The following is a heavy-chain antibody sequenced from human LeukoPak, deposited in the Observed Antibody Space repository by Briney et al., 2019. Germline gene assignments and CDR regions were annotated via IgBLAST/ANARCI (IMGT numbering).Heavy chain of an antibody. CDR3: VRDGGFYYTASPNSWFDP. Sequence: SETLSLACAVYGGSFSGYYWSWIRQPPGKGLKWIGEINHSGSTNYNPSLKSRVTISVDTSKNQFSLKLSSVTAADTAVYYCVRDGGFYYTASPNSWFDPWGQGTLVTVSS. V-gene: IGHV4-34*01. CDR1: GGSFSGYY. J-gene: IGHJ5*02. CDR2: INHSGST. D-gene: IGHD2-15*01.